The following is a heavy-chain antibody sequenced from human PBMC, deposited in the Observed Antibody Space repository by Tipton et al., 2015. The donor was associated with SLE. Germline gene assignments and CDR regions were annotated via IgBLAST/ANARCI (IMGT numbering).Heavy chain of an antibody. Sequence: TLSLTCTVYGGSFSGYYWGWIRQPPGKGLEWIGSIYHSGSTYYNPSLKSRVTISVDTSKNQFSLKLSSVTAADTAVYYCARDEGWFGELFYFQHWGQGTLVTVSS. J-gene: IGHJ1*01. CDR2: IYHSGST. D-gene: IGHD3-10*01. CDR1: GGSFSGYY. CDR3: ARDEGWFGELFYFQH. V-gene: IGHV4-34*01.